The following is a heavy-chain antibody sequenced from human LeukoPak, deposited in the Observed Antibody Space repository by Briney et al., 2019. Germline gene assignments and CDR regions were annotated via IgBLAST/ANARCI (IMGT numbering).Heavy chain of an antibody. CDR1: SGSISSASYY. CDR2: IIYSGNT. CDR3: ARHVSDDAFDI. J-gene: IGHJ3*02. V-gene: IGHV4-39*01. Sequence: SETLSLTCTVSSGSISSASYYWGWIRQPPGKGLEWIGGIIYSGNTYYNPSLKSRVTISVDRTKNQFSLKVTSVTAADTAVYFCARHVSDDAFDIWGQGTMVTVSS.